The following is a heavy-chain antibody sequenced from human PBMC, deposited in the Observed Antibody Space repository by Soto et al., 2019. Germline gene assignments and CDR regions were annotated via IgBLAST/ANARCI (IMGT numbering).Heavy chain of an antibody. J-gene: IGHJ4*02. D-gene: IGHD3-10*01. Sequence: SETLSLSCTVSGGSISSGDYYWSWIRQPPGKGLEWIGYIYYSGSTYYNPSLKSRVTISVDTSKNQFSLKLSSVTAADTAVYYCARVGGFGATTIDYWGQGTLVTVSS. V-gene: IGHV4-30-4*01. CDR2: IYYSGST. CDR3: ARVGGFGATTIDY. CDR1: GGSISSGDYY.